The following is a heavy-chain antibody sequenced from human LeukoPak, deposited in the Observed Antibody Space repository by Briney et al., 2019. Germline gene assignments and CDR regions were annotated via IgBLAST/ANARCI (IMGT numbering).Heavy chain of an antibody. CDR1: GFTFSSYS. D-gene: IGHD3-10*01. CDR3: RGVRGGTEADY. CDR2: ISSSSRFT. J-gene: IGHJ4*02. V-gene: IGHV3-48*01. Sequence: GGSLRLSCAASGFTFSSYSMNWVRQAPGRGLEWVSYISSSSRFTYYAASVKGRFTISRDNAKNSLYLQMNSLRAEDTAVYYCRGVRGGTEADYWGQGTLVTVSS.